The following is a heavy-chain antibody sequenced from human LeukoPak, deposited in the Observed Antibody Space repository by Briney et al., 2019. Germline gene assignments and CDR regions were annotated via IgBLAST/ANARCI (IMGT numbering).Heavy chain of an antibody. CDR1: GYTFTGYY. D-gene: IGHD3-10*01. J-gene: IGHJ3*02. Sequence: GASVKVSCKASGYTFTGYYMHWVRQAPGQGLEWMGWINPNSGGTNYAQKFQGRVTMTRDTSISTAYMELSRLRSVDTAVYYCARYYITMVRGVTRKYAFDIWGQGTMVTVSS. V-gene: IGHV1-2*02. CDR2: INPNSGGT. CDR3: ARYYITMVRGVTRKYAFDI.